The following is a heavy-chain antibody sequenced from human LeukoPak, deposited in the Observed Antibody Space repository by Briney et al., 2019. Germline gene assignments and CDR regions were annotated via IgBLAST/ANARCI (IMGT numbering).Heavy chain of an antibody. J-gene: IGHJ4*02. CDR1: GGSFSGYY. CDR3: ARSGYYYGSGSKFDY. CDR2: INHSGST. V-gene: IGHV4-34*01. D-gene: IGHD3-10*01. Sequence: SSETLSLTCAVYGGSFSGYYWSWIRQPPGKGLEWIGEINHSGSTNYNPSLKSRVTISVDTSKNQFSLKLSSVTAADTAVYYCARSGYYYGSGSKFDYWGQGTLVTVSS.